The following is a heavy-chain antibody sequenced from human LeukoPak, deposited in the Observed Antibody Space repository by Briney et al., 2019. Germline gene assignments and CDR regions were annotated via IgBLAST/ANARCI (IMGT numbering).Heavy chain of an antibody. CDR3: ARGGRGMVRGVNYFDY. Sequence: SETLSLTCTVSGGSISSGGYCWSWIRQPPGKGLEWIGYIYHSGSTYYNPSLKSRVTKSVDRSKNQFTLKLSSVTAADTAVYYSARGGRGMVRGVNYFDYWGQGTLVTVSS. D-gene: IGHD3-10*01. V-gene: IGHV4-30-2*01. CDR1: GGSISSGGYC. CDR2: IYHSGST. J-gene: IGHJ4*02.